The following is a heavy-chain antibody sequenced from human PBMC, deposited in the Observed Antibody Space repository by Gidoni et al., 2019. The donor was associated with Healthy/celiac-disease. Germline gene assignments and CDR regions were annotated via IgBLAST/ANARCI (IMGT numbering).Heavy chain of an antibody. CDR1: GYTFTSYY. CDR2: INPSGGST. J-gene: IGHJ6*02. Sequence: QVQLVQSGAEVKKPGASVKVSCKASGYTFTSYYMHWVRQAPGQGLEWMGIINPSGGSTSYAQKFQGRVTMTRDTSTSTVYMELSSLRSEDTAVYYCARGRECSGGSCYSSLYYYYGMDVWGQGTTVTVSS. CDR3: ARGRECSGGSCYSSLYYYYGMDV. D-gene: IGHD2-15*01. V-gene: IGHV1-46*03.